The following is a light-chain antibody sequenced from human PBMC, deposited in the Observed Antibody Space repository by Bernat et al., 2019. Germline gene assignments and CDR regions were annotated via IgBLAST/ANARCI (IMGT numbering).Light chain of an antibody. Sequence: EIVLTQSPATLPLSPGERATLSCRASQSISSYLAWYQHKPGQAPRLLIYDASNRATGIPARFSGSGSGTDFTLTISSLEPEDFAVYYCQQRSTWWTVGQGTKVEI. CDR3: QQRSTWWT. CDR2: DAS. V-gene: IGKV3-11*01. CDR1: QSISSY. J-gene: IGKJ1*01.